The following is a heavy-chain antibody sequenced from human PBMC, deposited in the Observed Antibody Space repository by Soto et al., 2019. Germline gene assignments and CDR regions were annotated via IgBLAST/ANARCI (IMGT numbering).Heavy chain of an antibody. CDR2: IDPSDSYT. Sequence: GESLKISCKGSGYSFTSYWISWVRQMPGKGLEWMGRIDPSDSYTNYSPSFQGHVTISRDNSKNTLYLQMNSLRAEDTAVYYCAKDRDQTFDYWGQGTLVTVSS. CDR3: AKDRDQTFDY. CDR1: GYSFTSYW. V-gene: IGHV5-10-1*01. J-gene: IGHJ4*02.